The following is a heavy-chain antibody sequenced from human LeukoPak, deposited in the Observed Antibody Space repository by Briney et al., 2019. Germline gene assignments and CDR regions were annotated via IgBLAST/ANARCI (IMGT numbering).Heavy chain of an antibody. Sequence: GGSLRLSCAASGFTFSSYSMNWVRQAPGKGLEWVSSISSSSSYIYYADSVKGRFTISRDNAKNSLYLQMNSLRAEDTAVYYCARDGRVDGYSYGIDDAFDIWGQGTMVTVSS. CDR1: GFTFSSYS. CDR2: ISSSSSYI. V-gene: IGHV3-21*01. J-gene: IGHJ3*02. D-gene: IGHD5-18*01. CDR3: ARDGRVDGYSYGIDDAFDI.